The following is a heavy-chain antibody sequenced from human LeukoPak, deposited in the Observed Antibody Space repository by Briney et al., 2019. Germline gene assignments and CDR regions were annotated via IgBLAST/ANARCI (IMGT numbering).Heavy chain of an antibody. Sequence: SETLSLACTVSGGSMSPHHWGWIRQPPGKGLEWTGYIYYSGSTNYNPSLKSRVTISVDTSKNQFSLKLSSVTAADTAIYYCARAVSGRFDYWGQGTLVTVSS. CDR2: IYYSGST. CDR3: ARAVSGRFDY. D-gene: IGHD6-19*01. J-gene: IGHJ4*02. V-gene: IGHV4-59*08. CDR1: GGSMSPHH.